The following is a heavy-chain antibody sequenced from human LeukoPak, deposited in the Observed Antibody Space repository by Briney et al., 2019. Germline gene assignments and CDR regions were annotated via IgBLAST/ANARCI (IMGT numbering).Heavy chain of an antibody. D-gene: IGHD3-10*01. CDR3: AKTLPTMVRGVIIKTQNYYYYYMDV. CDR1: GYTFTGYY. J-gene: IGHJ6*03. Sequence: ASVKVSCKASGYTFTGYYMHWVRQAPGQGLEWMGWINPNSGGTNYAQKFQGRVTMTRDTSISTAYMELSRLRSDDTAVYYCAKTLPTMVRGVIIKTQNYYYYYMDVWGKGTTVTISS. CDR2: INPNSGGT. V-gene: IGHV1-2*02.